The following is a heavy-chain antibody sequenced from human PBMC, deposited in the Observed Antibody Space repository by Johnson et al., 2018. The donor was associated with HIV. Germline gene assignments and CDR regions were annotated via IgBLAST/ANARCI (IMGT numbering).Heavy chain of an antibody. J-gene: IGHJ3*02. V-gene: IGHV3-66*02. Sequence: MLLVESGGGLVQPGGSLRLSCAASGFTVSDNYMTWVRQAPGKGLAWVSRIYSGGSTTYADPVKGRFTIPRDNSKNTLYLQMNSLRAEDTAVDYCARGGGVIRWGRASDAFDIWGQGTMVTVSS. CDR2: IYSGGST. D-gene: IGHD3-16*01. CDR1: GFTVSDNY. CDR3: ARGGGVIRWGRASDAFDI.